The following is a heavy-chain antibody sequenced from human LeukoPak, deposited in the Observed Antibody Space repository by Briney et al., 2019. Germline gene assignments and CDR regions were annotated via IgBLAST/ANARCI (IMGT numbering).Heavy chain of an antibody. CDR1: GFTFDDYA. CDR3: AKDITRSSGTYYFDY. Sequence: PGRSLRLSCAASGFTFDDYAMHWVRQAPGKGLEWVSGISWNSGSIGYADSAKGRFTISRDNAKNSLYLQMNSLRAEDTALYYCAKDITRSSGTYYFDYWGQGTLVTVSS. V-gene: IGHV3-9*01. CDR2: ISWNSGSI. J-gene: IGHJ4*02. D-gene: IGHD6-19*01.